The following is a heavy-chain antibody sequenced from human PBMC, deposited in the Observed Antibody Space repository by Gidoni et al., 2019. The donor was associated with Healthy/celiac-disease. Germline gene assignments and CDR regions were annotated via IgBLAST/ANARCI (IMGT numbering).Heavy chain of an antibody. CDR2: INPSGGST. Sequence: QVQLVQSGAEVKKPGASVKVSCKASGYTFTSYYIHWVRQAPGQGLEWMGIINPSGGSTSYAQKFQGRVTMTRDTSTSTVYMELSSLRSEDTAVYYCARTPDPILRYFDWLLGYFDYWGQGTLVTVSS. CDR3: ARTPDPILRYFDWLLGYFDY. D-gene: IGHD3-9*01. V-gene: IGHV1-46*01. CDR1: GYTFTSYY. J-gene: IGHJ4*02.